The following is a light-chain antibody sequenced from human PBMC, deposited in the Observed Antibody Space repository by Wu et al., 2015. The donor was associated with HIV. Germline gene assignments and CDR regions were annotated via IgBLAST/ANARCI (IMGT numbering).Light chain of an antibody. CDR2: AAS. CDR3: QRLYDFPLWT. V-gene: IGKV1-9*01. CDR1: QGIGSY. J-gene: IGKJ2*02. Sequence: DIQMTQSPSSLSASVGDRVTITCRASQGIGSYLAWYQQKPGKVPKLLIYAASILQSGVPSRFSGSGSGTKFTLTINSLQPDDIATYYCQRLYDFPLWTFGQGTKLELK.